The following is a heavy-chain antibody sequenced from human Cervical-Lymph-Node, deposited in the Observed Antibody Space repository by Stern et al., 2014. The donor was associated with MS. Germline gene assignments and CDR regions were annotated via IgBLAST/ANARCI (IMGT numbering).Heavy chain of an antibody. CDR1: SGSISSYY. Sequence: QVQLQESGPGLVKPSETLSLTCNVSSGSISSYYWSWIRQPPGKGLEWIGWISYSGITKYNPSLKSRVTLSLDTSKNQFSLNLRSVTAADTAVYYCARGSQEWLLIGTNRFFFSFDHWGQGALVTVSS. J-gene: IGHJ4*02. D-gene: IGHD3-3*01. V-gene: IGHV4-59*01. CDR3: ARGSQEWLLIGTNRFFFSFDH. CDR2: ISYSGIT.